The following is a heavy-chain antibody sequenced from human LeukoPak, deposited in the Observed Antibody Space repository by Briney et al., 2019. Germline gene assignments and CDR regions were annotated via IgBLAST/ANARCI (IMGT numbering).Heavy chain of an antibody. CDR3: ARGLHYYDSSGHID. CDR2: INI. J-gene: IGHJ4*02. D-gene: IGHD3-22*01. Sequence: GGSLRLSCVVSGFTFSDYHKNWVRQAPGKGLEWVSSINIYYADSVKGRFTISRDNAKNSLYLQMNSLRAEDTAVYYCARGLHYYDSSGHIDWGQGTLVTVSS. CDR1: GFTFSDYH. V-gene: IGHV3-69-1*01.